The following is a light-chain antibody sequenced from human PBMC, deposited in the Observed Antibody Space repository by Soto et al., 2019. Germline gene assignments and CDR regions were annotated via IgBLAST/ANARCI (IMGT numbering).Light chain of an antibody. CDR3: QLRRSWPPEIT. V-gene: IGKV3-11*01. CDR1: QSVSNS. J-gene: IGKJ5*01. Sequence: EIVLTQSPATLSLSPGERATLSCRASQSVSNSLAWYQQKPGQAPRLLVYDASNRATGIPARFSGSGSGTDFTLTISSLEPEAFAFYYCQLRRSWPPEITFGQGTRLEIK. CDR2: DAS.